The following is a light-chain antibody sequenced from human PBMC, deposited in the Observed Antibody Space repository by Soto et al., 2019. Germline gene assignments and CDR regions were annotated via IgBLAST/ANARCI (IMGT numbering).Light chain of an antibody. CDR1: QSVSSS. CDR3: QQYNNWSLT. J-gene: IGKJ1*01. V-gene: IGKV3D-15*01. CDR2: DAS. Sequence: IVLAQSPATLALSAGQSPTLSCMPSQSVSSSLAGCQQKPGQAPRLLVNDASNSATGIPAEFSGSGSGTEFFLTISSLQSEDFAVYYCQQYNNWSLTFGQGTKVDIK.